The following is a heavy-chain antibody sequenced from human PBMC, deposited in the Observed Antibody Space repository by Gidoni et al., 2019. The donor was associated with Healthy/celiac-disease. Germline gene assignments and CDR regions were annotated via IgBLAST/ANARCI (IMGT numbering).Heavy chain of an antibody. CDR3: AKIVSMDPTLSYGMDV. J-gene: IGHJ6*02. CDR1: GFTFSSYA. CDR2: ISGSGGST. D-gene: IGHD3-16*02. V-gene: IGHV3-23*01. Sequence: EVQLLESGGGLVQPGGSLRLSCAASGFTFSSYAMSWVRQAPGKGLEWVSAISGSGGSTYYADSVKGRFTISRDNSKNTLYLQMNSLRAEDTAVYYCAKIVSMDPTLSYGMDVWGQGTTVTVSS.